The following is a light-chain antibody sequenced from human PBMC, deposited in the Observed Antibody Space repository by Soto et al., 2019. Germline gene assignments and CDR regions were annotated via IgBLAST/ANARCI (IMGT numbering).Light chain of an antibody. V-gene: IGKV1-5*01. Sequence: DIQMTQSPSTLSASVGDRVTITCRARQSIGGWLAWYQQRPGKAPRLLIYDASSVESGVPSRFSGSRSGTKFTLAISSLQPEDFATYYCQHYHSYPYTFGQGTTLEIK. J-gene: IGKJ2*01. CDR1: QSIGGW. CDR2: DAS. CDR3: QHYHSYPYT.